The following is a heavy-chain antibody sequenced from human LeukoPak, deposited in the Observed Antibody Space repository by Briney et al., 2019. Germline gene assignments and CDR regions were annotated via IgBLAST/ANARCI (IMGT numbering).Heavy chain of an antibody. J-gene: IGHJ4*02. V-gene: IGHV3-23*01. Sequence: GGSLRLSCAASGFTFSSYAMSWVRQAPGKGLEWVSAISGSGGRTYYADSVKGRFTISRDNSKNTLYLQMNSLRAEDTAVYYCAKDMRFDWTPYYFDYWGQGTLVTVSS. CDR3: AKDMRFDWTPYYFDY. CDR2: ISGSGGRT. CDR1: GFTFSSYA. D-gene: IGHD3-9*01.